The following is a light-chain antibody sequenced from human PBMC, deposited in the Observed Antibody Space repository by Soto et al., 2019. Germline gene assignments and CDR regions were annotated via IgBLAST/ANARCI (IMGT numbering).Light chain of an antibody. CDR1: QSVSSSY. CDR3: QKYDDSQLT. J-gene: IGKJ4*01. V-gene: IGKV3-20*01. Sequence: EIVLTQSPGTLSLSPGERATLSCRASQSVSSSYVAWYQQRPSQAPRLLIYGASSRATGIPDRFSGSGSGTDFTLTMCRLEPEDFAVYYCQKYDDSQLTFGGGTKVGIK. CDR2: GAS.